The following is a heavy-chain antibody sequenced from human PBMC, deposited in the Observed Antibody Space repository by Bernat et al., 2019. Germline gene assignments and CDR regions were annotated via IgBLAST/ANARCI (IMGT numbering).Heavy chain of an antibody. CDR2: INAGNGNT. CDR3: ASRYCSSTSCHYYYYMDV. J-gene: IGHJ6*03. Sequence: QVQLVQSGAEVKKPGASVKVSCKASGYTFTSYAMHWVRQAPGQRLEWMGWINAGNGNTKYSQKFQGRVTITRDTSASTAYMGLSSLRSEDTAVYYYASRYCSSTSCHYYYYMDVWGKGTTVTVSS. CDR1: GYTFTSYA. V-gene: IGHV1-3*01. D-gene: IGHD2-2*01.